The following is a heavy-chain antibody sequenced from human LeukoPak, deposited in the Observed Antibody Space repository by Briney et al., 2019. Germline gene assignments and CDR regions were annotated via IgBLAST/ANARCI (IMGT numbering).Heavy chain of an antibody. CDR3: ARAHQINLDY. CDR2: INHSGST. V-gene: IGHV4-34*01. CDR1: GGSFSGYY. J-gene: IGHJ4*02. Sequence: SETLSLTCAVYGGSFSGYYWSWIRQPPGKGLEWIGEINHSGSTNYNPSLKSRVTISVDTSKNQSSLKLSSVTAADTAVYYCARAHQINLDYWGQGTLVTVSS.